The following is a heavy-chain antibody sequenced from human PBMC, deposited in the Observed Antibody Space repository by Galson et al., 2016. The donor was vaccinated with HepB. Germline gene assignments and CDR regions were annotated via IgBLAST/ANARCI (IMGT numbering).Heavy chain of an antibody. V-gene: IGHV1-69*13. CDR2: IIPIFGTT. CDR1: VGTFSSYG. Sequence: SVKVSCKASVGTFSSYGVNWVRQAPGQGLEWMGGIIPIFGTTNYAQKFQGRVTITADDSTRAAYMELSSLTSEDTAVYFCARMVDYDDNSDFDYWGQGTLVTVSS. J-gene: IGHJ4*02. D-gene: IGHD4-23*01. CDR3: ARMVDYDDNSDFDY.